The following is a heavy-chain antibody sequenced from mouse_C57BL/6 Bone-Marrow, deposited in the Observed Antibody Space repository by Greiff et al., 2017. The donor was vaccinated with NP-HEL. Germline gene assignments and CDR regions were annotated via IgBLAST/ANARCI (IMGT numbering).Heavy chain of an antibody. CDR2: IYPGDGDT. J-gene: IGHJ4*01. V-gene: IGHV1-82*01. Sequence: VMLVESGPELVKPGASVKISCKASGYAFSSSWMNWVKQRPGKGLEWIGRIYPGDGDTNYNGKFKGKATLTADKSSSTAYMQLSSLTSEDSAVYFCARGPLWLRYAMDYWGQGTSVTVSS. CDR3: ARGPLWLRYAMDY. CDR1: GYAFSSSW. D-gene: IGHD2-2*01.